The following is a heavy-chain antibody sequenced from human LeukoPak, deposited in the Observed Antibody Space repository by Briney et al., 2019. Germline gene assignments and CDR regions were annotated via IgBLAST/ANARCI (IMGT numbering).Heavy chain of an antibody. Sequence: GASVKVSCKASGYSFTAYVISWVRQAPGQGLEWMGWISTYNPNTNYAQKFQGRVTMTTDTSTSTVYMVLRSLRSDDTAVYYCARSPARGYDILTNYNDYWGQGTLVTVSS. CDR3: ARSPARGYDILTNYNDY. CDR1: GYSFTAYV. J-gene: IGHJ4*02. CDR2: ISTYNPNT. V-gene: IGHV1-18*01. D-gene: IGHD3-9*01.